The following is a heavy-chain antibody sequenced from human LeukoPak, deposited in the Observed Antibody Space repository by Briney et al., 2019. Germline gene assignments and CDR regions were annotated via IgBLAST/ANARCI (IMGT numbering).Heavy chain of an antibody. V-gene: IGHV3-7*01. CDR1: GFTFSSYW. CDR3: ARDPSGWHDWFDP. J-gene: IGHJ5*02. D-gene: IGHD6-19*01. CDR2: IKQDGSEK. Sequence: GGSLRLSCAASGFTFSSYWMSWVRQAPGKGLEWVANIKQDGSEKYYVDSVKGRFTISRDNAKNSLYLQMNSLRAEDTAVYYCARDPSGWHDWFDPWGQGTLVTVSS.